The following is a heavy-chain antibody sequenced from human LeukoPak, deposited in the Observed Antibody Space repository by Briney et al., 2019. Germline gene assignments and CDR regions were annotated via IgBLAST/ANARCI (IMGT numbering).Heavy chain of an antibody. CDR2: IYPGDSDT. D-gene: IGHD6-13*01. Sequence: GESLKISCKGSGYSFTSYWIGWVRQMPGKGLEWMGIIYPGDSDTRYSPSFQGQVTISADKSISTAYLQWSSLKASDTAMYYCARHSRSSRYDPYFDYWGQGTLVTVSS. CDR3: ARHSRSSRYDPYFDY. J-gene: IGHJ4*02. V-gene: IGHV5-51*01. CDR1: GYSFTSYW.